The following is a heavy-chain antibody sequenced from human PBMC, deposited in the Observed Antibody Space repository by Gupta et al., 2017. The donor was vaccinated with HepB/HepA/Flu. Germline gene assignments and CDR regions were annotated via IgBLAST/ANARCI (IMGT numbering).Heavy chain of an antibody. V-gene: IGHV4-39*01. CDR3: ARRRAAAGTREGYYFDY. D-gene: IGHD6-13*01. CDR1: GGSISSSSYY. Sequence: QLQLQESGPGLVKPSETLSLTCTVSGGSISSSSYYWGWIRQPPGKGLEWIGSIYYSGSTYYNPSLKRRVTISVDTSKNQFSLKLSSVTATDTAVYYCARRRAAAGTREGYYFDYWGQGTLVTVSS. CDR2: IYYSGST. J-gene: IGHJ4*02.